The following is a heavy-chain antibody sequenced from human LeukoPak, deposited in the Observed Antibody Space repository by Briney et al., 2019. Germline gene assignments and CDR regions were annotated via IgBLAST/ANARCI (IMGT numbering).Heavy chain of an antibody. CDR2: ISSSSSTI. CDR3: AKKYNTGLDP. CDR1: GFTFSSYS. J-gene: IGHJ5*02. Sequence: GGSLRLSCAASGFTFSSYSMNWVRQAPGKGLEWVSYISSSSSTIYYADSVKGRFTISRDNSKNTLYLQMNSLRAEDTAVYYCAKKYNTGLDPWGQGTLVTVSS. V-gene: IGHV3-48*01. D-gene: IGHD1-14*01.